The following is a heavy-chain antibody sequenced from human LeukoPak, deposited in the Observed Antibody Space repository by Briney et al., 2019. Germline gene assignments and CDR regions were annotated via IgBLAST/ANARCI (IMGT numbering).Heavy chain of an antibody. J-gene: IGHJ4*02. Sequence: SETLSLTCTVSGGSISSGGYYWSWIRQPPGKGLEWIGYIYHSGSTYYNPSLKSRVTISVDRSKNQFSLKLSSVTAADTAVYYCARGYCSSTSCYPFDYWGQGTLVTVSP. CDR3: ARGYCSSTSCYPFDY. CDR2: IYHSGST. V-gene: IGHV4-30-2*01. D-gene: IGHD2-2*01. CDR1: GGSISSGGYY.